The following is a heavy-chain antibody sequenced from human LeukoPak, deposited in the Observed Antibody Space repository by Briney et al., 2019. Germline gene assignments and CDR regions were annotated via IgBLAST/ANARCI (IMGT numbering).Heavy chain of an antibody. CDR3: GRVDSAGAIYDSSGYYFGY. Sequence: GGSLRLSCAASGFTFSSYGMHWVRQAPGKGLEWVAVIWYDGSNKYYADSVKGRFTISRDNSKNTLYLQMNSLRAEDTSVYYCGRVDSAGAIYDSSGYYFGYWGQGTLVTVSS. J-gene: IGHJ4*02. D-gene: IGHD3-22*01. CDR2: IWYDGSNK. CDR1: GFTFSSYG. V-gene: IGHV3-33*01.